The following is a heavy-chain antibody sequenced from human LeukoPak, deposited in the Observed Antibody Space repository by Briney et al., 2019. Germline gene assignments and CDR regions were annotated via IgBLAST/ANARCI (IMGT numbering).Heavy chain of an antibody. CDR2: ISAYNGNT. V-gene: IGHV1-18*01. CDR3: ARDNGDDFFGDDAFDI. D-gene: IGHD3-3*01. CDR1: GYTFTSYG. J-gene: IGHJ3*02. Sequence: GASVKVSCKASGYTFTSYGISWVRQAPGQGLEWMGWISAYNGNTNYAQKLQGRVTMTTDTSTSTAYMDLRSLRSDDTAVYYCARDNGDDFFGDDAFDIWGRGTMVTVSS.